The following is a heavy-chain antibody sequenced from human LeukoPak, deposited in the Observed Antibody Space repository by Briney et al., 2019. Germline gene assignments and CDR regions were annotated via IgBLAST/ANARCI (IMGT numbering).Heavy chain of an antibody. CDR3: AREKGGSYYLNYFDY. Sequence: PSETLSLTCTVSGGSISSYYWCWIRQPPGKGLEWIGYIYYSGSTNYNPSLKSRVTISVDTSKNQYSLKLSSVTAADTAVYYCAREKGGSYYLNYFDYWGQGTLVTVSS. CDR1: GGSISSYY. V-gene: IGHV4-59*01. D-gene: IGHD1-26*01. J-gene: IGHJ4*02. CDR2: IYYSGST.